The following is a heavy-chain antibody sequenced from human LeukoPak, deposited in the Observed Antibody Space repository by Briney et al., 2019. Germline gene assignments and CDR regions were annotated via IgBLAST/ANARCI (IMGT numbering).Heavy chain of an antibody. V-gene: IGHV3-30*03. J-gene: IGHJ5*02. D-gene: IGHD5-18*01. Sequence: PGGSLRLSCAASGITFSTYAMYWVRQSPGKGLDFGASISHDETERYRESVKGRFTISRDTSKNTVYLQMNTLRAEDSALYYCTRTGLGYTLGNGLDAWGQGTQVAVSS. CDR2: ISHDETE. CDR1: GITFSTYA. CDR3: TRTGLGYTLGNGLDA.